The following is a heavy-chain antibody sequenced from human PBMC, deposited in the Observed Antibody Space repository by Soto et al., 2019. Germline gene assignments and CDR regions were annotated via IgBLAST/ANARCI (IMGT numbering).Heavy chain of an antibody. D-gene: IGHD5-12*01. CDR1: GGAFGSYD. J-gene: IGHJ4*02. Sequence: QVQLVQSGAEVKKPGSSVKVSCKASGGAFGSYDINWVRQAPGQGLEWMGGIIPMFDTTNYAQRFQGRVTVTADESTSTVYLELTSLRSEDTAMYYCTRHRGYSSGYWGQDFWGQGTLVTVSS. CDR2: IIPMFDTT. CDR3: TRHRGYSSGYWGQDF. V-gene: IGHV1-69*01.